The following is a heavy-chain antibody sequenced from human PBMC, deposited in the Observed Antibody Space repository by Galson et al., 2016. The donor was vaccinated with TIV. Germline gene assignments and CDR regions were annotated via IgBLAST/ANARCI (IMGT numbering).Heavy chain of an antibody. CDR2: VSLSGGTT. CDR3: AKPGNSGDYSWDAFDI. Sequence: SLRLSCAASGFTFSGYVMSWVRQAPGKGLEWVSTVSLSGGTTYYADSVKGRFTISRDSARYTLYLQMNSLRAEDTAMYYCAKPGNSGDYSWDAFDIWGQGPLVIVSS. V-gene: IGHV3-23*01. J-gene: IGHJ3*02. CDR1: GFTFSGYV. D-gene: IGHD1-26*01.